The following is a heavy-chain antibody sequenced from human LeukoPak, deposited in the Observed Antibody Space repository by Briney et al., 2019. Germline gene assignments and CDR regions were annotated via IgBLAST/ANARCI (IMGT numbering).Heavy chain of an antibody. Sequence: SETLSPTCTVSGGSISSYYWSWIRQPPGKGLEWIGYIYTSGSTNYNPSLKSRVTMSVDTSKNQFSLKLSSVTAADTAVYYCARGDYDILTGYYSHDYWGQGTLVTVSS. CDR3: ARGDYDILTGYYSHDY. CDR2: IYTSGST. J-gene: IGHJ4*02. CDR1: GGSISSYY. D-gene: IGHD3-9*01. V-gene: IGHV4-4*09.